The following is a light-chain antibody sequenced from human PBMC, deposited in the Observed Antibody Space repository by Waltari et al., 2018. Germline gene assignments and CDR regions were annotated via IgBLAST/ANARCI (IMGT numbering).Light chain of an antibody. CDR2: DAS. V-gene: IGKV3-11*01. CDR3: QQRINWPRT. J-gene: IGKJ1*01. Sequence: ETVLTQSPGTLALSPGERATLSCRASQSIGRYLAWYQHIPGQAPRLLFYDASNRATGIPARFSGSGSGTDFTLTISSLEPEDFAVYYCQQRINWPRTFGQGTKVEIK. CDR1: QSIGRY.